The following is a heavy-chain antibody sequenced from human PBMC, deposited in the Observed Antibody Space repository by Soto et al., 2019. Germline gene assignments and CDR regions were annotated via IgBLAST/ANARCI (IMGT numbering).Heavy chain of an antibody. V-gene: IGHV2-5*02. CDR1: GFSLTSRPVG. CDR3: AHRRNYDGSWNEGVFDY. D-gene: IGHD3-16*01. J-gene: IGHJ4*02. Sequence: QITLKESGPTLVKPTQTLTLTCTFSGFSLTSRPVGVGWVRQPPGKALEWLAFIYWENDKRYSPSLRRPLTVTKDASKNQVVLTLTNMDPVDTATYYCAHRRNYDGSWNEGVFDYWGQGILVTVSS. CDR2: IYWENDK.